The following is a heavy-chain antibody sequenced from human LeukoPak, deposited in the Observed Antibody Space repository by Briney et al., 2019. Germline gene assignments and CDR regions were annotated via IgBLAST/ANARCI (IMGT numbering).Heavy chain of an antibody. CDR3: ARDDRYSYGYYFDY. CDR2: ISSSSSYI. V-gene: IGHV3-21*01. D-gene: IGHD5-18*01. J-gene: IGHJ4*02. Sequence: GGSLRLSCAASGFTSSSYSMNWVRQAPGKGLEWVSSISSSSSYIYYADSVKGRFTISRDNAKNSLYLQMNSLRAEDTAVYYCARDDRYSYGYYFDYWGQGTLVTVSS. CDR1: GFTSSSYS.